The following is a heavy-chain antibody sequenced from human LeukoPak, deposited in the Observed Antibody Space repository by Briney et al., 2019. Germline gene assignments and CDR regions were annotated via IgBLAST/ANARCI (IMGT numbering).Heavy chain of an antibody. Sequence: GASVKVSCTASGYTFTSYDINWVRQATGQGLEWMGWMNPNSGNTAYAQKFQGRVTMTRNTSISTAYMELSSLRSDDTAVYYCARGGGSTWTQRGYFHPWGQGTLVTVSS. J-gene: IGHJ1*01. D-gene: IGHD6-13*01. CDR1: GYTFTSYD. V-gene: IGHV1-8*01. CDR3: ARGGGSTWTQRGYFHP. CDR2: MNPNSGNT.